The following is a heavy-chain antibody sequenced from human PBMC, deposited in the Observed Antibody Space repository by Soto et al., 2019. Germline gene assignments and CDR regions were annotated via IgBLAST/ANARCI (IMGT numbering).Heavy chain of an antibody. V-gene: IGHV3-23*01. CDR2: ISGTGGGT. CDR3: ARHPPPGYYYDSSGCYGYFQH. J-gene: IGHJ1*01. Sequence: TGGSLRLSGAASGFPFWTYSISWVRQAPWKGLEWVSVISGTGGGTSYADSVKGRFNISRDNSKNTLYLQMNSLGVEDTAVYYCARHPPPGYYYDSSGCYGYFQHGGHDTPV. D-gene: IGHD3-22*01. CDR1: GFPFWTYS.